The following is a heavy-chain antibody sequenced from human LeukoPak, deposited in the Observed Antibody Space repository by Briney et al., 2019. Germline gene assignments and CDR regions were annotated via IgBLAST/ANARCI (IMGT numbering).Heavy chain of an antibody. V-gene: IGHV4-59*01. CDR2: IYYSGST. Sequence: SETLSLTCTVSGGSISSYYWSWIRQPPGKGLEWIGYIYYSGSTNYNPSLKSRVTISVDTSKNQFSLKLSSVTAADTAVYYCARVEGYCSSTSCYRGFDYWGQGTLVTVSS. CDR3: ARVEGYCSSTSCYRGFDY. D-gene: IGHD2-2*02. J-gene: IGHJ4*02. CDR1: GGSISSYY.